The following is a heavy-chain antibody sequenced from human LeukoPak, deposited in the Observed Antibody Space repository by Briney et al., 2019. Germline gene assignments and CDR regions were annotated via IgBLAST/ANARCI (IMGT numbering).Heavy chain of an antibody. CDR2: IKEDGSKK. CDR1: GGSISCRSYY. V-gene: IGHV3-7*03. Sequence: ETLSLTCTVSGGSISCRSYYWGWIRQAPGKGLEWVANIKEDGSKKNYVDSVKGRFTIFRDNAKNSLYLQMNSLRAEDTAVYYCATPLDYYDSSGYHQGGDWGQGTLVTVSS. CDR3: ATPLDYYDSSGYHQGGD. D-gene: IGHD3-22*01. J-gene: IGHJ4*02.